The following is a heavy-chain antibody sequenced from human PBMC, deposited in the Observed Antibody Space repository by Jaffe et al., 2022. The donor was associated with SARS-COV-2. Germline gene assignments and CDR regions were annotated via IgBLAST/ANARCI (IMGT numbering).Heavy chain of an antibody. CDR1: GFTFSGSA. J-gene: IGHJ3*01. Sequence: EVQLVESGGGLVQPGGSLKISCAASGFTFSGSAMHWVRQASGKGLEWIGRIRSKANTYATTYAASVKGRFTISRDDLKNTAYLQLNSLKIEDSAVYYCTSPIRYLDWNDAFDLWGQGAMITVSS. V-gene: IGHV3-73*02. CDR2: IRSKANTYAT. CDR3: TSPIRYLDWNDAFDL. D-gene: IGHD3-9*01.